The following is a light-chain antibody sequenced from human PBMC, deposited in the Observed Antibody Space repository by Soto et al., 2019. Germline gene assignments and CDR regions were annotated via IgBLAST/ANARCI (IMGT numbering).Light chain of an antibody. J-gene: IGKJ4*01. CDR3: QQRSNWLGS. Sequence: EIVLKQSPGTLSSSNGERATLSCRASQSVSSSYLAWYQQKPGQAPRLLIYDASNRATGIPARFTGGGSGTDFTLTISSLEPEDFAVYYCQQRSNWLGSFGGGTKVDNK. CDR1: QSVSSSY. V-gene: IGKV3D-20*02. CDR2: DAS.